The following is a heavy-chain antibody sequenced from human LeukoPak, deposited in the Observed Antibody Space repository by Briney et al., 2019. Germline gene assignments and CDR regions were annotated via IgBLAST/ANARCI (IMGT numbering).Heavy chain of an antibody. V-gene: IGHV3-30*02. D-gene: IGHD3-22*01. CDR3: AKDKYYYDSSYYYMDV. CDR1: GFTFSSYG. CDR2: IRYDGSNK. Sequence: GGSLRLSCAASGFTFSSYGMHWVRQAPGKGLEWVAFIRYDGSNKYYADSVKGRFTISRDNSKNTLYLQMNSLRAEDTAVYYCAKDKYYYDSSYYYMDVWGKGTTVTISS. J-gene: IGHJ6*03.